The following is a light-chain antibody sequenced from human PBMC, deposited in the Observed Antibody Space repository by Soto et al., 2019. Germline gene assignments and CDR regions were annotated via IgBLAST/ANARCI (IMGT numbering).Light chain of an antibody. J-gene: IGLJ7*01. CDR1: SSDVGSYNL. CDR3: CSYAGSSTFDRRWV. CDR2: EGS. V-gene: IGLV2-23*03. Sequence: QSALTQPASVSGSPGQSITISCTGTSSDVGSYNLVSWYQQHPGKAPKLMIYEGSKRPSGVSNRFSGSKSGNTASLTISGLQAEDEADYYCCSYAGSSTFDRRWVFGGGTQLTVL.